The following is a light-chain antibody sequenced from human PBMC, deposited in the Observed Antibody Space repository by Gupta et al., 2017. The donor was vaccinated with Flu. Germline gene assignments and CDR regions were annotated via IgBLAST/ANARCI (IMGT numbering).Light chain of an antibody. Sequence: QSALTQPASVSGSPGQSITISCTGTSSDIGGSNYVSWYQQHPGKAPKLIIYDVTNRPSGVSSRFSGSKSGNTASLTISGLEAEDESDYFCSSYTSTNTFYVFGTGTK. CDR3: SSYTSTNTFYV. V-gene: IGLV2-14*01. CDR1: SSDIGGSNY. CDR2: DVT. J-gene: IGLJ1*01.